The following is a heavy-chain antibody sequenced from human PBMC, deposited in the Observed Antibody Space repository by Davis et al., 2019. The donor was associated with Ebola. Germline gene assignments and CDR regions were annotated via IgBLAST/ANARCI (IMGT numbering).Heavy chain of an antibody. CDR1: GYTFTGYY. D-gene: IGHD3-3*01. V-gene: IGHV1-2*06. CDR3: ARSPYDFWSYGFDP. CDR2: INPNTGDT. J-gene: IGHJ5*02. Sequence: ASVKVSCKASGYTFTGYYMHWVRQAPGQGLEWMGRINPNTGDTNYAQKFQGRVTMTRDTSISTAYMELSRLRSDDTAVYYCARSPYDFWSYGFDPWGQGTLVTVSS.